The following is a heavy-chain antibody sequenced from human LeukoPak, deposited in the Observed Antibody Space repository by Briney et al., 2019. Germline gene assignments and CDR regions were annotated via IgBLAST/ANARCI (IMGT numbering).Heavy chain of an antibody. CDR2: IWYDGSNK. Sequence: GGSLRLSCSASGFTFSSYGMHWVRQAPGKGLEWVAVIWYDGSNKYYADSVKGRFTISRDNSKNTLYLQMNSLRAEDTAVYYCARENSGYYPHFDYWGQGTLVTVSS. CDR3: ARENSGYYPHFDY. CDR1: GFTFSSYG. J-gene: IGHJ4*02. V-gene: IGHV3-33*08. D-gene: IGHD3-22*01.